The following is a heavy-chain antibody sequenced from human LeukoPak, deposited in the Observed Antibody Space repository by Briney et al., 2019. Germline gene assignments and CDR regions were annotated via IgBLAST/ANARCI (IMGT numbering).Heavy chain of an antibody. Sequence: GASVKVSCRASGYIFIGYYMHWVRRAPGQGLEWMGWINPNSGGTNYAQKFQGRVTMTRDTSISTAYMELSRLRSDDTAVYYCARVPWGVRGVSVDYWGQGTLVTVSS. D-gene: IGHD3-10*01. J-gene: IGHJ4*02. CDR3: ARVPWGVRGVSVDY. CDR1: GYIFIGYY. V-gene: IGHV1-2*02. CDR2: INPNSGGT.